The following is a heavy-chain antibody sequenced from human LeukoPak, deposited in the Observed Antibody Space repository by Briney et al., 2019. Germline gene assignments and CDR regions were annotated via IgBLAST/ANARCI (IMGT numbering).Heavy chain of an antibody. J-gene: IGHJ4*02. CDR2: ISGSGDST. Sequence: GGSLRLSCAASGFTFSSYAMSWVRQAPGKGLEWVSAISGSGDSTYYADSVKGRFTISRDNAKNSLYLQMNSLRAEDTAVYYCARGQGYYDFWSGYYYFDYWGQGTLVTVSS. CDR3: ARGQGYYDFWSGYYYFDY. CDR1: GFTFSSYA. V-gene: IGHV3-23*01. D-gene: IGHD3-3*01.